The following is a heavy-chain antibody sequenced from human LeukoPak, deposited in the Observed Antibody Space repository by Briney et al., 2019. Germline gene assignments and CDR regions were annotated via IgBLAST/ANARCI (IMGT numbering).Heavy chain of an antibody. CDR3: VRQIAVSGNWAFDI. J-gene: IGHJ3*02. D-gene: IGHD6-19*01. CDR1: GGSFSGYY. CDR2: IKHSGST. Sequence: SETLSLTCAVYGGSFSGYYWSWIRQPPGKGLEWIGEIKHSGSTNYNPSLKSRVTISVDTSKNQFSLKLISVAAADTALYYCVRQIAVSGNWAFDIWGQGTMVSVST. V-gene: IGHV4-34*01.